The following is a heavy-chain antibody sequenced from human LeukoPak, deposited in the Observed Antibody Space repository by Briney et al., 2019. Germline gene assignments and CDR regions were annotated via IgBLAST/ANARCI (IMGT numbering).Heavy chain of an antibody. D-gene: IGHD3-10*01. J-gene: IGHJ3*02. Sequence: PGRSLRLSCAASGFTFSSYGMHWVRQAPGKGLEWVAVISYDGSNKYYADSVRGRFTISRDNSKNTLYLQMNSLRAEDTAVYYCARGKWWFGEYGAFDIWGQGTMVTVSS. CDR1: GFTFSSYG. CDR2: ISYDGSNK. CDR3: ARGKWWFGEYGAFDI. V-gene: IGHV3-30*03.